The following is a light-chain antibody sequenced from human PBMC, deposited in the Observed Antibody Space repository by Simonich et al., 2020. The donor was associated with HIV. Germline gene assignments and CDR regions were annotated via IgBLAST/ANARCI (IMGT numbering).Light chain of an antibody. J-gene: IGKJ4*01. CDR1: QSVLYSSNNKNY. Sequence: DIVMTQSPDSLAVSLGERATINCKSSQSVLYSSNNKNYLAWYQQKPGKPPKLLIYWASTREFGVPDRFSGSGSGTDFTLTISSLQAEDVAVYYCQQYYTSPLNFGGGTKVEIK. CDR2: WAS. CDR3: QQYYTSPLN. V-gene: IGKV4-1*01.